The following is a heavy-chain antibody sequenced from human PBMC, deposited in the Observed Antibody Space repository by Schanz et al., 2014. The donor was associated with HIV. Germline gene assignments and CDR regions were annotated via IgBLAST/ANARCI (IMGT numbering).Heavy chain of an antibody. Sequence: EVQLLESGGGLVQPGGSLRLSCAASGFTFSSYAMSWVRQAPGKGLEWVSVISGSGGSTYYADSVKGRFTISRDNAKNTLYLQMNSLRVEDTAVYYCARETVNYYYGMDVWGQGTTVTVSS. D-gene: IGHD4-4*01. CDR2: ISGSGGST. CDR3: ARETVNYYYGMDV. J-gene: IGHJ6*02. V-gene: IGHV3-23*01. CDR1: GFTFSSYA.